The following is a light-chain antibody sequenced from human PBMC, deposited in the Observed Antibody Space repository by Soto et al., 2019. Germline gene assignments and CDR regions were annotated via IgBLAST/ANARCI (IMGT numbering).Light chain of an antibody. CDR1: ESINSH. CDR2: GAS. V-gene: IGKV1-39*01. Sequence: DIQMTQSPSSLSASVGDRVTITGRASESINSHLNWYQQKAGSAPKLLIYGASTLESGVPSRFSGSGSGTDFTLTVSSLQVEDFASYFCQQTYALPRTFGQGTKVDIK. J-gene: IGKJ1*01. CDR3: QQTYALPRT.